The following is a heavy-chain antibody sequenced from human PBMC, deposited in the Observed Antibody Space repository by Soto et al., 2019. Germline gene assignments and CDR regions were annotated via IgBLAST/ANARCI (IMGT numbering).Heavy chain of an antibody. V-gene: IGHV4-59*01. CDR3: ARIYDTDAFDI. J-gene: IGHJ3*02. CDR1: GGSISSYY. D-gene: IGHD3-9*01. Sequence: QVQLQESGPGLVKPSETLSLTCTVSGGSISSYYWSWIRQPPGKGLEWIGYIYYSGSTNYNPSLKSRVTISVDTSKNQFSLKLSSVTAADTAVHYCARIYDTDAFDIWGQGTMVTVSS. CDR2: IYYSGST.